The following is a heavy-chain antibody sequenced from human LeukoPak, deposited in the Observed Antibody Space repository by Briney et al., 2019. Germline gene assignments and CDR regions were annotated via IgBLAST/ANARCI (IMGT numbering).Heavy chain of an antibody. V-gene: IGHV3-73*01. J-gene: IGHJ4*02. CDR1: GFTFSGSA. CDR3: TTSVDTARRFDY. Sequence: GGSLRLSCAASGFTFSGSAMHWVRQASGKGLEWVGRIRSKANSYATAYAASVKGRFTISRDDSKNTAYLQMNSLKTEDTAVYYCTTSVDTARRFDYWGQGTLVTVSS. D-gene: IGHD5-18*01. CDR2: IRSKANSYAT.